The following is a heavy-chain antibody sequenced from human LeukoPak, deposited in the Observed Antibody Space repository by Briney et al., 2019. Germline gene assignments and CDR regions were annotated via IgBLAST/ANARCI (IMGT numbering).Heavy chain of an antibody. V-gene: IGHV3-7*01. CDR1: GFTFSSYW. CDR2: IKQDGSEK. Sequence: PGGSLRLSCAASGFTFSSYWMSWVRQAPGKGLEWVANIKQDGSEKYYVDSVKSRFTISRDNAKNSLYLQMNSLRAEDTAVYYCARPIGVWGSYRYYFDYWGQGTLVTVSS. CDR3: ARPIGVWGSYRYYFDY. D-gene: IGHD3-16*02. J-gene: IGHJ4*02.